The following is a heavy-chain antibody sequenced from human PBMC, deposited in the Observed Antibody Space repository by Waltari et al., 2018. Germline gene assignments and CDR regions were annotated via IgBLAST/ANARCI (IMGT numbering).Heavy chain of an antibody. CDR2: IYYSGST. CDR3: ARVPGYSI. D-gene: IGHD3-22*01. Sequence: QVQLQESGPGLVKPSATLSLTCTVSGGSISSYYWSWIRQPPGKGLEWIGYIYYSGSTNYNPSLKSRVTISVDTSKNQFSLKLSSVTAADTAVYYCARVPGYSIWGQGTMVTVSS. J-gene: IGHJ3*02. V-gene: IGHV4-59*01. CDR1: GGSISSYY.